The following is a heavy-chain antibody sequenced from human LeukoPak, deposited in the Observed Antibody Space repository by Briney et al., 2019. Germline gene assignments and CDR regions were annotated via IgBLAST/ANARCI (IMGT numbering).Heavy chain of an antibody. D-gene: IGHD2-2*01. Sequence: ASVKVSCKVSGYTLTELSMHWVRQAPGKGLEWMGGFDPEDGETIYAQKFQGRVTMTEDTSTDTAYMELSSLRSEDTAVYYCATKGLAPAPRYNWFDPGGQGTLVTVSS. CDR2: FDPEDGET. CDR1: GYTLTELS. J-gene: IGHJ5*02. V-gene: IGHV1-24*01. CDR3: ATKGLAPAPRYNWFDP.